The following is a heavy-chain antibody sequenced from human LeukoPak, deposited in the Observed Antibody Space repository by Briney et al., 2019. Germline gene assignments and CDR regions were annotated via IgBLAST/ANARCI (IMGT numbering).Heavy chain of an antibody. Sequence: ASVKVSCKASGGTFISYAISWVRQAPGQGLEWMGGIIPIFGTANYAQKFQGRVTITTDESTSTAYMELSSLRPEATAVYYCATQRGDSSGYYGGYWGQGTLVTVSS. CDR2: IIPIFGTA. V-gene: IGHV1-69*05. CDR1: GGTFISYA. D-gene: IGHD3-22*01. J-gene: IGHJ4*02. CDR3: ATQRGDSSGYYGGY.